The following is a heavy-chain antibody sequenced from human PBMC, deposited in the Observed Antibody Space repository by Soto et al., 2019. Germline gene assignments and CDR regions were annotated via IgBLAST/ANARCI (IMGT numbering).Heavy chain of an antibody. CDR3: ARGRYYDFWNGMGV. Sequence: PSETLSLTCAVSGGSISSYYWSWIRQPPGKGLEWIGYIYYSGSTNYNPSLKSRVTISVDTSKNQFSLKLSSVTAADTAVYYCARGRYYDFWNGMGVWGQGTTVTVSS. CDR2: IYYSGST. V-gene: IGHV4-59*01. D-gene: IGHD3-3*01. CDR1: GGSISSYY. J-gene: IGHJ6*02.